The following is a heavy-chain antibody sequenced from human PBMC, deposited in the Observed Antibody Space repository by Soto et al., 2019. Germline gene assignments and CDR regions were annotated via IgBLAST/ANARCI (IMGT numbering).Heavy chain of an antibody. CDR2: ISSSSSYI. Sequence: EVQLVESGGGLVKPGGSLRLSCAASGFTFSSYSMNWVRQAPGKGLEWVSSISSSSSYIYYADSVKGRFTISRDNATNSLYLQMNSLRAEDTAVYYCARELRGLGNCFDPWGQGTLVTVSS. D-gene: IGHD2-21*01. V-gene: IGHV3-21*01. CDR3: ARELRGLGNCFDP. CDR1: GFTFSSYS. J-gene: IGHJ5*02.